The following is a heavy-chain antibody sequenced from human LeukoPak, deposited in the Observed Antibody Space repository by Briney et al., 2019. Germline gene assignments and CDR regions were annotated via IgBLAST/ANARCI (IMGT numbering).Heavy chain of an antibody. Sequence: GGSLRLSCAASGFTFDNYAMHWFRQAPGKGLEWVSGISWNTGGIGYADSVKGRFTISRDNAKNSLYLQMNSLRAEDMALYYCAKDEFVASAFTGAFDIWGQGTMVTVSS. D-gene: IGHD2-8*02. J-gene: IGHJ3*02. V-gene: IGHV3-9*03. CDR2: ISWNTGGI. CDR3: AKDEFVASAFTGAFDI. CDR1: GFTFDNYA.